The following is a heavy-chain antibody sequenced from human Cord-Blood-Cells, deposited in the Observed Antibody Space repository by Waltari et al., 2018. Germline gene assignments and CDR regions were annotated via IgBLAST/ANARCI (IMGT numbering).Heavy chain of an antibody. CDR1: GYTFTGYK. CDR3: ARDVEYFDY. D-gene: IGHD2-15*01. V-gene: IGHV1-2*02. J-gene: IGHJ4*02. Sequence: QVQLVQSGAEAKKHGASVKVSGKASGYTFTGYKMPWVRQAPGQGLEWMGWINPNSGGTNYAQKFQGRVTMTRDTSISTAYMELSRLRSDDTAVYYCARDVEYFDYWGQGTLVTVSS. CDR2: INPNSGGT.